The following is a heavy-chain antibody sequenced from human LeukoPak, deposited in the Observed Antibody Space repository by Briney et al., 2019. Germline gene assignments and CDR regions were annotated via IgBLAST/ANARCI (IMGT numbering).Heavy chain of an antibody. J-gene: IGHJ4*02. CDR1: GGSFSGYY. V-gene: IGHV4-34*01. CDR2: INHSGST. CDR3: ARRYSSGWFWNY. Sequence: SETLSLTCGVYGGSFSGYYWRWLRQPPGKGLEWIGEINHSGSTNYNPSLKSRVTISVDTSKNQFSVNLSSVTAADTAVFYCARRYSSGWFWNYWGQGTLVTVSS. D-gene: IGHD6-19*01.